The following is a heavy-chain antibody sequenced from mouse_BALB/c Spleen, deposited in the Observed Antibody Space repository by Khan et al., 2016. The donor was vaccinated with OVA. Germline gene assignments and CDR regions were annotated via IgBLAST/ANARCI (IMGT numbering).Heavy chain of an antibody. CDR1: GYSITSDYA. J-gene: IGHJ2*01. Sequence: EVQLQESGPGLVKPSQSLSLTCTVTGYSITSDYAWNWIRQFPENKLEWMGYISYSGRTSYNPSLKSRISITRDTSKNQFFLQLNSVTTEVTATYDCARSVAITTVVATDFDYWAKAPLSQSPQ. D-gene: IGHD1-1*01. CDR2: ISYSGRT. CDR3: ARSVAITTVVATDFDY. V-gene: IGHV3-2*02.